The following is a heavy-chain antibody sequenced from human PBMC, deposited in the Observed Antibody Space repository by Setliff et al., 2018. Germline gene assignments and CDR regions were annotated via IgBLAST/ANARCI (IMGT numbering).Heavy chain of an antibody. V-gene: IGHV1-46*01. D-gene: IGHD3-10*01. Sequence: ASVKVSCKASGYPFTSYYMYWLRQAPGQGPEWLGIINTGGGSSSSTQKFHGRVTMTRDSSTSTVYMELNSLGADDTAIYFCARDLNRWFGEFAFDIWGQGTMVTVSS. CDR1: GYPFTSYY. CDR3: ARDLNRWFGEFAFDI. CDR2: INTGGGSS. J-gene: IGHJ3*02.